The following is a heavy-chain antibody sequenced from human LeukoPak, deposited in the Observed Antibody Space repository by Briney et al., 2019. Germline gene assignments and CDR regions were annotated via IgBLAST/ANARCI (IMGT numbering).Heavy chain of an antibody. V-gene: IGHV3-64*02. CDR2: ISGDGGRT. CDR1: RFTFSNFA. Sequence: GGSLRLSCAASRFTFSNFAMHWVRQAPGKGLEYVSGISGDGGRTYYADSVKGRFTISRDNSKNTLYVQMGGLRDEDTAVYYCARERYSNYDGDGFDIWGQGTMVHVSP. CDR3: ARERYSNYDGDGFDI. J-gene: IGHJ3*02. D-gene: IGHD4-11*01.